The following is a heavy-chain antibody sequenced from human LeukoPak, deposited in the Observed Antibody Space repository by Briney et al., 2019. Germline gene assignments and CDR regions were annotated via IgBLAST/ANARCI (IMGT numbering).Heavy chain of an antibody. Sequence: GGSLRLSCAASGFTFDDYAMHWVRQAPGKGLEWVSGISWNSGSIGYADSVKGRFTISRDNAKNSLYLQMNSLRAEDTALYYCAKQGKLLHYFDYWDQGTLVTVSS. CDR1: GFTFDDYA. D-gene: IGHD6-6*01. J-gene: IGHJ4*02. V-gene: IGHV3-9*01. CDR2: ISWNSGSI. CDR3: AKQGKLLHYFDY.